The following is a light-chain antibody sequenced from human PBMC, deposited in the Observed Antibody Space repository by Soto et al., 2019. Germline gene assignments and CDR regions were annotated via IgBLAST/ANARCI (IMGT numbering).Light chain of an antibody. CDR1: QSISSRL. V-gene: IGKV3-20*01. Sequence: EIVLTQSPGTLSLSPGESATLSCRASQSISSRLLAWYQQKPGQAPRLLIYGASSRATGIPDRFSGSGSGTDFTLTISRLEPEEFAVYYCQQYHNSPRTFGQGTKVEIK. CDR2: GAS. CDR3: QQYHNSPRT. J-gene: IGKJ1*01.